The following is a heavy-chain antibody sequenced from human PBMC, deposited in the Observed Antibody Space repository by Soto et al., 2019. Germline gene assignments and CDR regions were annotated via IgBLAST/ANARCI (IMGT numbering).Heavy chain of an antibody. CDR2: ITYDGSNK. Sequence: PGGSLRLSCAASGFTFSSYAMHWVRQAPGKGLEWVAVITYDGSNKHYADSVKGRFTISRDNSKNTLYLQMNSLRAEDTAVYYCARVRTGRETYYDFWSGYYRPSGYYYGMDVWGQGTTVTVS. CDR1: GFTFSSYA. V-gene: IGHV3-30-3*01. CDR3: ARVRTGRETYYDFWSGYYRPSGYYYGMDV. D-gene: IGHD3-3*01. J-gene: IGHJ6*02.